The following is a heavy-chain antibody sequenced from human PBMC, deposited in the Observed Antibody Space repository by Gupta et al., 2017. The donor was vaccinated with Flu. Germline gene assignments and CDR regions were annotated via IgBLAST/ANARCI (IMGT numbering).Heavy chain of an antibody. CDR1: GFTFRSYG. V-gene: IGHV3-30*18. Sequence: QVQLVESGGGVVQPGRSLRLSCAASGFTFRSYGMPWVRQAPGKGLEWVAVISYDGSNKYYADYVKGRFTISRDNSKNTLYLQMNSLRAEDTDVYYCAKVDVPAAYYYYYGMDVWCQGTTVTVYS. CDR2: ISYDGSNK. CDR3: AKVDVPAAYYYYYGMDV. J-gene: IGHJ6*02. D-gene: IGHD2-2*01.